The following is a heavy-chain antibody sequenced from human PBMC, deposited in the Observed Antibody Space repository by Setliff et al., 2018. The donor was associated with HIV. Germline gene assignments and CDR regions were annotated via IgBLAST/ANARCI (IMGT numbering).Heavy chain of an antibody. CDR2: INDSGST. Sequence: SETLSLTCAVYGGSFSSYYWTWIRQPPGKGLQWIGEINDSGSTNYNPSLKSRVTISVDTSKNQFSLKLSSETAADTAVYYCARHCGGYDSSGYYYVVKGPGAFDIWGQGTMVTVSS. J-gene: IGHJ3*02. D-gene: IGHD3-22*01. CDR1: GGSFSSYY. CDR3: ARHCGGYDSSGYYYVVKGPGAFDI. V-gene: IGHV4-34*01.